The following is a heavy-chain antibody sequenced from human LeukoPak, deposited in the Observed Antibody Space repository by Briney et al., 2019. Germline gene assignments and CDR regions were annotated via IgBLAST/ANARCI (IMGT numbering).Heavy chain of an antibody. D-gene: IGHD6-6*01. CDR3: ARESSSFSWFDP. CDR1: GFTFSSYS. V-gene: IGHV3-48*01. J-gene: IGHJ5*02. CDR2: ISSSSTI. Sequence: PGGSLRLSCAASGFTFSSYSMNWVRQAPGKGLEWVSYISSSSTIYYADSVKGRFTISRDNAKNSLYLQMNSLRAEDTAVYYCARESSSFSWFDPWGQGTLVTVSS.